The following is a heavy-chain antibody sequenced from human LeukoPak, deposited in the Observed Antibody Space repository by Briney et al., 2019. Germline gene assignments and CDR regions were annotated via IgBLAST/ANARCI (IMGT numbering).Heavy chain of an antibody. CDR2: ISSSSSYI. CDR3: AKPLSSSTWYYFDY. D-gene: IGHD6-13*01. V-gene: IGHV3-21*01. J-gene: IGHJ4*02. CDR1: GFTFSSYS. Sequence: PGGSLRLSCAASGFTFSSYSMNWVRQAPGKGLEWVSSISSSSSYIYYADSVKGRFTISSDNSKNTLYLQLNSLRAEDTAVYYCAKPLSSSTWYYFDYWGQGTLVTVSS.